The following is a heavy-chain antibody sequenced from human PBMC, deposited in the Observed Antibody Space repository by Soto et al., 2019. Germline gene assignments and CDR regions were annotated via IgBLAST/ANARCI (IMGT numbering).Heavy chain of an antibody. D-gene: IGHD2-2*01. CDR2: IIPIFGTA. CDR1: GGTFSSYA. J-gene: IGHJ3*02. CDR3: ARDRGPHCSSTSCYDAFDI. V-gene: IGHV1-69*13. Sequence: ASVKVSCKASGGTFSSYAISWVRQAPGQGLEWMGGIIPIFGTANYAQKFQGRVTITADESTSTAYMELSSLRSEDTAVYCCARDRGPHCSSTSCYDAFDIWGQGTMVTVSS.